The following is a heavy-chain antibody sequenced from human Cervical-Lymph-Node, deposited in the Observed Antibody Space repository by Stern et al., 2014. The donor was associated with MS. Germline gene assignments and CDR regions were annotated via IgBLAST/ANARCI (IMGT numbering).Heavy chain of an antibody. CDR1: GYTFTDYY. CDR3: LTSTNTTLPFDF. J-gene: IGHJ5*01. V-gene: IGHV1-69-2*01. D-gene: IGHD2-8*01. CDR2: VDPEDGEA. Sequence: VQLVQSGAEVKKPGTTVKISCKVSGYTFTDYYLHWVKQSPGKGFEWMGLVDPEDGEAVYAEKFQGRITIIADTSKETTYLGLNSLRDEDTATYYCLTSTNTTLPFDFWGQGTPIIVSP.